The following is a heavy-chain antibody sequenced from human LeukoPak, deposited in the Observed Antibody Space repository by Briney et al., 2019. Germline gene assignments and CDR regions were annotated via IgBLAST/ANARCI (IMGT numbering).Heavy chain of an antibody. CDR3: ARGGGYYDSRDPHHYYYYGMDV. V-gene: IGHV4-30-2*01. Sequence: SETLSLTCAVSGGSISSGGYSWSWIRQPPGKGLEWIGYIYHSGSTYYNPSLKSRVTISVDRSKNQFSLKLSSVTAADTAVYYCARGGGYYDSRDPHHYYYYGMDVWGQGTTVTVSS. D-gene: IGHD3-22*01. CDR2: IYHSGST. CDR1: GGSISSGGYS. J-gene: IGHJ6*02.